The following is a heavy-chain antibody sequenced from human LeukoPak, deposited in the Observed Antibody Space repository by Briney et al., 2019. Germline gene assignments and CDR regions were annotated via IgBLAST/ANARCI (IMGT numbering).Heavy chain of an antibody. V-gene: IGHV4-39*01. CDR1: GGSISSSSYY. CDR2: IYYSGST. D-gene: IGHD4-17*01. J-gene: IGHJ5*02. Sequence: PSETLSLTCTVSGGSISSSSYYWGWIRQPPGKGLEWIGSIYYSGSTYYNPSLKSRVTISVDTSKNQFSLKLSSVTAADTAVYYCARGSLGVYGDYEQSPWFDPWGQGTLVTVSS. CDR3: ARGSLGVYGDYEQSPWFDP.